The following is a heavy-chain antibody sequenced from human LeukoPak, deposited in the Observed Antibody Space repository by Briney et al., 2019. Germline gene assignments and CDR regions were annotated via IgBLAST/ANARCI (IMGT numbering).Heavy chain of an antibody. J-gene: IGHJ4*02. Sequence: GGSRRPSCAASGLTFIGSAMNWVRQASGKGLGWVGRIRSKTNSYATSYAASVKGRFALSRDDSKNTAYLQMNSLKTEDTAVYCTRYNVGFESWGQGTLVTVSS. V-gene: IGHV3-73*01. CDR2: IRSKTNSYAT. CDR1: GLTFIGSA. CDR3: RYNVGFES. D-gene: IGHD1-1*01.